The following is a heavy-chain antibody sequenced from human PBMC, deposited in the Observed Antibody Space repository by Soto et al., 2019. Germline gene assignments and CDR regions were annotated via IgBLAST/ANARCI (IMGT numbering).Heavy chain of an antibody. Sequence: GASVKVSCKVSGCTLTELSMHWVRQAPGKGLEWMGGFDPEDGETIYAQKFQGRVTMTEDTSTDTAYMELSSLRSEDTAVYYCATLRFGELLHAFDIWGQGTMVTVSS. V-gene: IGHV1-24*01. CDR1: GCTLTELS. D-gene: IGHD3-10*01. J-gene: IGHJ3*02. CDR3: ATLRFGELLHAFDI. CDR2: FDPEDGET.